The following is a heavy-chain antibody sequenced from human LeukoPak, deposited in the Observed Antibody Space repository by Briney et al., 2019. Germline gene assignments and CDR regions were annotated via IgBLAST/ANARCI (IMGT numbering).Heavy chain of an antibody. V-gene: IGHV1-18*01. D-gene: IGHD3-9*01. CDR1: GYTFTSYG. CDR2: ISAYNGNT. CDR3: ARGGYDTYYYYGMDV. Sequence: ASVKVSCKASGYTFTSYGISWVRQARGQGLEWMGWISAYNGNTNYAQKLQGRVTMTTDTSTSTAYMELRSLRSDDTAVYYCARGGYDTYYYYGMDVWGQGTTVTVSS. J-gene: IGHJ6*02.